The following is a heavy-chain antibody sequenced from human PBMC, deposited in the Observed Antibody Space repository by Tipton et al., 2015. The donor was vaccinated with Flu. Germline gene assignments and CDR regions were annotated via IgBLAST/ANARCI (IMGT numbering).Heavy chain of an antibody. J-gene: IGHJ3*02. CDR2: IHRSGNT. Sequence: TLSLTCSVSGDSIGSDYYWGWIRQPPGKGLEWLGNIHRSGNTYYNSSLKSRVTISLDKSKNQFSLRLVSVTAADTAMYYCARGDYGDYDHEADAFDIWGQGTLVTVSA. CDR1: GDSIGSDYY. D-gene: IGHD4-17*01. V-gene: IGHV4-38-2*02. CDR3: ARGDYGDYDHEADAFDI.